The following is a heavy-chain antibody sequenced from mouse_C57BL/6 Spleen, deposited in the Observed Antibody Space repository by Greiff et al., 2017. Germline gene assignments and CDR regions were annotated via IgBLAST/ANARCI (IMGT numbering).Heavy chain of an antibody. CDR1: GFTFSDYG. J-gene: IGHJ2*01. Sequence: EVQLVESGGGLVKPGGSLKLSCAASGFTFSDYGMHWVRQAPEKGLEWVAYISRGSSTIYYADKVKGRFTISRDNAKNTLFLQMTSLRSEDTAMYYCARKALTAVVAHFDYWGQGTTLTVSS. V-gene: IGHV5-17*01. CDR2: ISRGSSTI. D-gene: IGHD1-1*01. CDR3: ARKALTAVVAHFDY.